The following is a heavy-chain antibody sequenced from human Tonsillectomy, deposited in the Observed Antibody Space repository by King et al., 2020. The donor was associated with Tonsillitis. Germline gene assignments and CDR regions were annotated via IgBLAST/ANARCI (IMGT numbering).Heavy chain of an antibody. CDR3: ARAGDYYDSSGYYGSYYFDY. CDR1: GGSISSYY. CDR2: IYYSGST. D-gene: IGHD3-22*01. V-gene: IGHV4-59*01. Sequence: VQLQESGPGLVKPSETLSLTCTVSGGSISSYYWSWIRQPPGKGLEWIGYIYYSGSTNYNPSLKCRVTISVDTSKNQFSLKLGSVTAADTAVYYCARAGDYYDSSGYYGSYYFDYWGQGTLVTVSS. J-gene: IGHJ4*02.